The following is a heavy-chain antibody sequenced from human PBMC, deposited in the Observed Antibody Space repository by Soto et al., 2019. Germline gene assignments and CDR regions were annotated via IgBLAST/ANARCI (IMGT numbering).Heavy chain of an antibody. Sequence: PGVSLRLSCAASGFTFSSYSMNWVRQAPGKGLEWVSSISSSSSYIYYADSVKGRFTISRDNAKNSLYLQMNSLRAEDTAVYYCARDRPIVVVPGDTYTRNNWCDPWGQGTLFPVSS. D-gene: IGHD2-2*01. CDR3: ARDRPIVVVPGDTYTRNNWCDP. CDR2: ISSSSSYI. J-gene: IGHJ5*02. V-gene: IGHV3-21*01. CDR1: GFTFSSYS.